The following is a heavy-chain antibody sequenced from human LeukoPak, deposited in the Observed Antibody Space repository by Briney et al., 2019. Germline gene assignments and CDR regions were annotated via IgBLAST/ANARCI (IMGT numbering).Heavy chain of an antibody. J-gene: IGHJ4*02. V-gene: IGHV4-4*02. Sequence: SGALSLTCVVSRGSVSGDHWWSWVRQAPGKGLEWIGETYPGGSPNYNPSLRSRVTISVDRSRTQFSLTVNSVTASDTAVYFCAASGQQLALDGFDSWGQGILVTVSS. D-gene: IGHD6-13*01. CDR2: TYPGGSP. CDR3: AASGQQLALDGFDS. CDR1: RGSVSGDHW.